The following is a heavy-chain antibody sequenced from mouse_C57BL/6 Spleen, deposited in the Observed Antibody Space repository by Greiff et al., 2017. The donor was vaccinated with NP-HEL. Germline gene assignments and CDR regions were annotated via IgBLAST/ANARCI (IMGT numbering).Heavy chain of an antibody. V-gene: IGHV1-18*01. D-gene: IGHD1-1*01. Sequence: EVHLVESGPELVKPGASVKIPCKASGYTFTDYNMDWVKQSHGKSLEWIGDINPNNGGTIYNQKFKGKATLTVDKSSSTAYMELRSLTSEDTAVYYCARKYYGSLYWYFDVWGTGTTVTVSS. J-gene: IGHJ1*03. CDR3: ARKYYGSLYWYFDV. CDR1: GYTFTDYN. CDR2: INPNNGGT.